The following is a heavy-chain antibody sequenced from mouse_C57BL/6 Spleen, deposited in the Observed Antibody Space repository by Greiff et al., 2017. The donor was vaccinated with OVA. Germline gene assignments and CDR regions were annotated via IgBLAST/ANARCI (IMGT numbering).Heavy chain of an antibody. CDR3: ARGGDYYGSSHAMDY. CDR2: INPNNGGT. CDR1: GYTFTDYY. V-gene: IGHV1-26*01. Sequence: VQLQQSGPELVKPGASVKISCKASGYTFTDYYMNWVKQSPGKSLEWIGDINPNNGGTSYNQKFKGTATLTVYKSSRPAYMELCSLTSEDSAVYYCARGGDYYGSSHAMDYWGQGTSVTVSS. J-gene: IGHJ4*01. D-gene: IGHD1-1*01.